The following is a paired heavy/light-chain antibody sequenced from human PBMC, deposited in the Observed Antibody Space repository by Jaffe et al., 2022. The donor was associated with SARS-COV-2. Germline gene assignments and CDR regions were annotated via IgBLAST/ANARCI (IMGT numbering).Light chain of an antibody. Sequence: EIVMTQSPATLSVSPGERATLSCRATQSVNNNLAWYQQKPGQAPRLLISGASTRATGVPARFSGSESGTEFTLTISSLQSEDFAVYFCQQYYNWPRTFGQGTKVEIK. CDR3: QQYYNWPRT. CDR1: QSVNNN. CDR2: GAS. J-gene: IGKJ1*01. V-gene: IGKV3-15*01.
Heavy chain of an antibody. J-gene: IGHJ4*02. CDR3: ARDNGHFGFCDY. Sequence: QVQLVESGGGVVQPGRSLRLSCAASGFTFSNYAMHWVRQAPGKGLEWVAVISYDGTNEYYGDSVKGRFTISRDNSKNTLYVQMNSLRAEDTAVYYCARDNGHFGFCDYWGQGALVTVSA. CDR2: ISYDGTNE. D-gene: IGHD3-10*01. CDR1: GFTFSNYA. V-gene: IGHV3-30*04.